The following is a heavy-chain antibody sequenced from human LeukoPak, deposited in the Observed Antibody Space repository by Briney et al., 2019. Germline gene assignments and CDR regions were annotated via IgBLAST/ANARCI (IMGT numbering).Heavy chain of an antibody. J-gene: IGHJ5*02. CDR2: IYYSGST. CDR1: GGSISSSSYY. Sequence: SETLSLTCTVSGGSISSSSYYWGWIRQPPGKGLEWIGSIYYSGSTYHNPSLKSRVTISVDTSKNQFSLKLSSVTAADTAVYYCARAGSYYDFWSGYYTTNWFDPWGQGTLVTVSS. CDR3: ARAGSYYDFWSGYYTTNWFDP. V-gene: IGHV4-39*01. D-gene: IGHD3-3*01.